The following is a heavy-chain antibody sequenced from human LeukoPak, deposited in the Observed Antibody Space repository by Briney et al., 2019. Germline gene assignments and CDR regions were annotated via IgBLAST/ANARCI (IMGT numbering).Heavy chain of an antibody. CDR3: ARDRGDYSNYRGFDY. CDR1: GFTFDDYG. J-gene: IGHJ4*02. Sequence: GGSLRLSCAAFGFTFDDYGMGWVRQAPGKGLEWVSGINWNGGSTGYADSVKGRFTISRDNAKNSLYLQMNSLRAEDTALYHCARDRGDYSNYRGFDYWGQGTLVTVSS. CDR2: INWNGGST. V-gene: IGHV3-20*01. D-gene: IGHD4-11*01.